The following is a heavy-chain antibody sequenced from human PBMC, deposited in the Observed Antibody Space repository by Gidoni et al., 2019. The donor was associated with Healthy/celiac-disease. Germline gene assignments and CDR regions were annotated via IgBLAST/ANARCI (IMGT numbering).Heavy chain of an antibody. V-gene: IGHV3-7*01. CDR2: IKQDGSEK. D-gene: IGHD3-10*01. CDR3: ARDRGGVLLFDY. CDR1: GFTCSSYW. J-gene: IGHJ4*02. Sequence: EVQLVESGGGLVQPGGSLRLSCAASGFTCSSYWMSWVRQAPGEGLEGVANIKQDGSEKYYVDPVKCRFTISRDNAKNSLYLQMNSLRAEDTAVYYCARDRGGVLLFDYWGQGTLVTVSS.